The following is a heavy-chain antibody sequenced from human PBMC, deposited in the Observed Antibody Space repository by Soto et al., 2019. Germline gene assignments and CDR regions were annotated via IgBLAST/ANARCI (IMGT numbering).Heavy chain of an antibody. Sequence: SETLSLTCTVSGGSISSYYWSWIRQPPGKGLEWIGYIYYSGSTNYNPSLKSRVTISVDTSKNQFSLKLSSVTAADTAVYYCARHKGSYDFWSGYYTSDFYYYYYYMDVWGKGTTVTVSS. CDR1: GGSISSYY. CDR2: IYYSGST. CDR3: ARHKGSYDFWSGYYTSDFYYYYYYMDV. V-gene: IGHV4-59*08. D-gene: IGHD3-3*01. J-gene: IGHJ6*03.